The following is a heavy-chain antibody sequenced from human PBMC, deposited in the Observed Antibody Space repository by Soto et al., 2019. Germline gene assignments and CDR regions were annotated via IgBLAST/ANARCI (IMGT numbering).Heavy chain of an antibody. CDR3: ARDDLVVPHRVIDY. CDR2: IWYDGSNK. Sequence: QVQLVESGGGVVQPGRSLRLSCAASGFTFSSYGMHWVRQAPGKGLEWVAVIWYDGSNKYYADSVKGRFTISRDNSKNTLYLQMTILRAEGTAVYYCARDDLVVPHRVIDYWGQGTLVTVSS. D-gene: IGHD2-2*01. CDR1: GFTFSSYG. J-gene: IGHJ4*02. V-gene: IGHV3-33*01.